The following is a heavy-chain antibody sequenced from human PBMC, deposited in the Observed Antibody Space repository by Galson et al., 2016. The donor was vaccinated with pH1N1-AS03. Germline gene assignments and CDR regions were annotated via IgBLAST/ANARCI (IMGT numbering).Heavy chain of an antibody. CDR1: GGSISDYY. D-gene: IGHD3-10*01. V-gene: IGHV4-34*01. J-gene: IGHJ6*02. CDR3: ARHYYAEVDYYYYGMEV. Sequence: LSLTCAVYGGSISDYYWTWIRQAPGKGLEWMGEINHSGDTTYNPTLDSRVTITAHTSTSQFPLTVTAGTAADPAGDYGARHYYAEVDYYYYGMEVWGQGTTVTVSS. CDR2: INHSGDT.